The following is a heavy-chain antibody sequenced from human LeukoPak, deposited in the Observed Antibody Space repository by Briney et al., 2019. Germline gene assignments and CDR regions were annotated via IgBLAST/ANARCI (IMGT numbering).Heavy chain of an antibody. V-gene: IGHV3-20*04. J-gene: IGHJ4*02. Sequence: PGGSLRLSCAASGFTFDDYGMSWVRQAPGKGLEWVSGINWNGGSTGYADSVKGRFTISRDNAKNSLYLQMNSLRAEDTALYYCARDQYDRSGYYHPNWFGSWGQGALVTVSS. CDR1: GFTFDDYG. D-gene: IGHD3-22*01. CDR3: ARDQYDRSGYYHPNWFGS. CDR2: INWNGGST.